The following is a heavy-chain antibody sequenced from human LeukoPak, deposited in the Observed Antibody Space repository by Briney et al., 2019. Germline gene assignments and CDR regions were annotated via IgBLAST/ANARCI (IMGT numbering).Heavy chain of an antibody. D-gene: IGHD3-10*01. CDR2: IWYDGSKK. Sequence: GGSLRLSCAASGFTFSRYGMHWVRQAPGKGLEWVAVIWYDGSKKYYADSVKGRFTISRDNSKNTLYLQIISLRAEDTAVYYCARGFGELSLGFGYWGQGTLATVSS. J-gene: IGHJ4*02. CDR3: ARGFGELSLGFGY. CDR1: GFTFSRYG. V-gene: IGHV3-33*01.